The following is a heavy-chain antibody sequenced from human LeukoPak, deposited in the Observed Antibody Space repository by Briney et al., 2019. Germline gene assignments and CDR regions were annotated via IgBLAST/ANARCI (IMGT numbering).Heavy chain of an antibody. V-gene: IGHV4-38-2*01. CDR3: ARLGSYLSAFDI. D-gene: IGHD1-26*01. CDR1: GYSISSGYY. Sequence: SETLSLTCAVSGYSISSGYYWGWIRQPPGKGLEWIGSIYHSESTYYNPSLKSRVTISVDTSKNQFSLKLSSVTAADTAVYYCARLGSYLSAFDIWGQGTMVTVSS. CDR2: IYHSEST. J-gene: IGHJ3*02.